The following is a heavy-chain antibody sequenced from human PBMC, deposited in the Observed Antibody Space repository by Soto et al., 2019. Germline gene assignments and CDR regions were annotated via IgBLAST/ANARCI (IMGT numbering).Heavy chain of an antibody. CDR3: ARDGRLTGPYCYYMDV. Sequence: GGSLRLSCAASGFTFSSYGMHWVRQAPGKGLEWVAVIWYDGSNKYYADSVKGRFTISRDNSKNTLYLQMNSLRAEDTAVYYCARDGRLTGPYCYYMDVWGEGTTVTV. V-gene: IGHV3-33*01. D-gene: IGHD1-20*01. CDR1: GFTFSSYG. J-gene: IGHJ6*03. CDR2: IWYDGSNK.